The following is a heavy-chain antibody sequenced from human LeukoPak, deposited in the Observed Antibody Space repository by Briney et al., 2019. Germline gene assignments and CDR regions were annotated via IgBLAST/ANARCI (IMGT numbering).Heavy chain of an antibody. CDR2: ISSSSSYI. J-gene: IGHJ6*02. Sequence: GGSLRLSCAASGFTFSSYSMSWDRQAPGKGLEWVSSISSSSSYIYYADSVKGRFTISRDNAKNSLYLQMNSLRAEDTAVYYCARGDYYGSGSYSLDYYYGMDVWGQGTTVTVSS. CDR3: ARGDYYGSGSYSLDYYYGMDV. D-gene: IGHD3-10*01. CDR1: GFTFSSYS. V-gene: IGHV3-21*01.